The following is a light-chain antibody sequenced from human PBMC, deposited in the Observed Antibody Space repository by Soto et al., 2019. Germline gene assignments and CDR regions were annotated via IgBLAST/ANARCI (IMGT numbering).Light chain of an antibody. CDR1: SSDVGDYHS. V-gene: IGLV2-11*01. CDR3: SSYAGTYLHGL. Sequence: QSALTQPRSVSGAPGQSVTISCTGTSSDVGDYHSVSWYQQQPDQAPRLIIYDVNKRPSGVPDRFSGSKSGNTASLTISGLQAEDEADDHCSSYAGTYLHGLFGGGTKLTVL. CDR2: DVN. J-gene: IGLJ2*01.